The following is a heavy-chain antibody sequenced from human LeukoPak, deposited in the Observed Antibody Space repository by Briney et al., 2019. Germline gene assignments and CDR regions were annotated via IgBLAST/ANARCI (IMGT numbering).Heavy chain of an antibody. V-gene: IGHV4-34*01. CDR1: GGSFSGYY. J-gene: IGHJ4*02. CDR2: INHSGST. Sequence: SETLSLTCAVYGGSFSGYYWSWIRQPPGKGLEWIGEINHSGSTNYNPSLKSRVIISVDTSKNQFSLKLSSVTAADTAVYYCARGRSSDSSGYYLPTFDYWGQGTLVTVSS. D-gene: IGHD3-22*01. CDR3: ARGRSSDSSGYYLPTFDY.